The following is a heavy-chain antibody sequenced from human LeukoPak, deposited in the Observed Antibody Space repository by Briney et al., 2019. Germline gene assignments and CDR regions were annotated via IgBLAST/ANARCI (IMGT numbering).Heavy chain of an antibody. CDR3: ARAIRGVIYDAFDI. V-gene: IGHV5-51*01. CDR1: EYSFTNYW. Sequence: GESLKISCKGSEYSFTNYWIVWVRQMPGKGLEWMGVIYPRDSDTTYSPSFQGQVTISADRSIDTAYLQWSSLRASDTAMYYCARAIRGVIYDAFDIWGQGTMVTVSS. CDR2: IYPRDSDT. J-gene: IGHJ3*02. D-gene: IGHD3-10*01.